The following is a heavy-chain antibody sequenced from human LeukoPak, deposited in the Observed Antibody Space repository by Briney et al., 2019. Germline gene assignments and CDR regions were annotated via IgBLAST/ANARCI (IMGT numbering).Heavy chain of an antibody. J-gene: IGHJ4*02. Sequence: GGSLRLSCAASGFTFNNAWMTWVRQAPGKGLEWVCRIKSKTDGGPTDYAAPVKGRFTVSREDSENTLYLHMNSLKTEDTAVYYCAIELRWEQPDYLASWGQGTLVTVSS. CDR2: IKSKTDGGPT. CDR3: AIELRWEQPDYLAS. D-gene: IGHD1-26*01. V-gene: IGHV3-15*01. CDR1: GFTFNNAW.